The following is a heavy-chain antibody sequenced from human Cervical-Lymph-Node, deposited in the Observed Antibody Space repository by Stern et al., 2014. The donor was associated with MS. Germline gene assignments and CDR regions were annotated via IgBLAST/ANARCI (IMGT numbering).Heavy chain of an antibody. Sequence: VQLVQSGAEVKKPGVSVEVSCKASGYTFTDHYIHWVRQAPGQGLEWMGVINPSGGSTTNAKKFQGSVTMTRDSSTSTVHMELSSLRSEDTAVYYCARGTGYSYYFDYWGQGTLVTVSS. D-gene: IGHD3/OR15-3a*01. CDR1: GYTFTDHY. J-gene: IGHJ4*02. CDR2: INPSGGST. V-gene: IGHV1-46*01. CDR3: ARGTGYSYYFDY.